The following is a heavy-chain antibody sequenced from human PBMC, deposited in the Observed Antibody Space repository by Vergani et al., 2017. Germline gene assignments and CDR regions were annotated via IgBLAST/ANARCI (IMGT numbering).Heavy chain of an antibody. Sequence: LVESGGGLVQPGGSLRLSCAASSFSVSSHYMTWVRQAPGKGLEWVSTINIGGRTSYADSVKGRLTLTRDDSKNTLHLQMNSLRADDTAVYYCAKDGRENSDYGYFDYWGQGTLVTVSS. CDR3: AKDGRENSDYGYFDY. D-gene: IGHD4-17*01. CDR1: SFSVSSHY. CDR2: INIGGRT. J-gene: IGHJ4*02. V-gene: IGHV3-66*02.